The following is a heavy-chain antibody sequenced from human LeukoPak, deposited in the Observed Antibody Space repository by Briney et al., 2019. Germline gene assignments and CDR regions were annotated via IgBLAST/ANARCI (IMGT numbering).Heavy chain of an antibody. V-gene: IGHV3-7*05. CDR1: GFTFNSHW. CDR2: IKHDGSEK. CDR3: ALYNWNSKRDLDY. D-gene: IGHD1-7*01. J-gene: IGHJ4*02. Sequence: GGSLILSCGGSGFTFNSHWMSWVRQAPGKGLEWVANIKHDGSEKYYVGSVKGRFTVSRDNAKNSLYLQMNSLRAEDTAVYYCALYNWNSKRDLDYWGQGTLVTVSS.